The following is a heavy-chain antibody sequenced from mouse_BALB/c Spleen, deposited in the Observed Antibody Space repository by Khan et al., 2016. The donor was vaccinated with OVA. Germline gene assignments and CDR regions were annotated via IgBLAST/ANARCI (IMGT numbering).Heavy chain of an antibody. V-gene: IGHV2-6-2*01. CDR2: IWSDGRT. Sequence: QMQLEESGPDLVAPSQSLSITCSVSGFSLTSFAIHWVRQPPGKVLEWLVVIWSDGRTTYNSSLKSRLSISKDNSKSQVFLKINSLQTDDTAMYYCARHQFPLSMDSWGQGTSVTVSS. CDR1: GFSLTSFA. J-gene: IGHJ4*01. CDR3: ARHQFPLSMDS.